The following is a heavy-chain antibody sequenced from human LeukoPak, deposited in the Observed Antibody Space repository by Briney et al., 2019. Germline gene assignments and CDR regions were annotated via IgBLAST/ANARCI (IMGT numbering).Heavy chain of an antibody. Sequence: GGSLRLSCAASGFTFSSYSMNWVRQAPGKGLEWVSSISSSSSYIYYADSVKGRFTISRANAKNSLYLQMNSLRAEDTAVYYCARDSVGAPKPGTYDAFDIWGQGTMVTVSS. D-gene: IGHD1-26*01. V-gene: IGHV3-21*01. CDR1: GFTFSSYS. J-gene: IGHJ3*02. CDR3: ARDSVGAPKPGTYDAFDI. CDR2: ISSSSSYI.